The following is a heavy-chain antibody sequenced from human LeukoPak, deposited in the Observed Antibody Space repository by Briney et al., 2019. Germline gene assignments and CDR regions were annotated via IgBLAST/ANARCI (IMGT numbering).Heavy chain of an antibody. CDR1: GGSITNYY. CDR2: IYYTGST. V-gene: IGHV4-59*01. CDR3: ARGSLEHSSIPEN. Sequence: SETLSLTCTVSGGSITNYYWNWLRQPPGKGLEWIGYIYYTGSTDHNPSLKSRLTISVDTSKNQFSLRLTSVIAADTAVYYCARGSLEHSSIPENWGQGTLVTVSS. J-gene: IGHJ4*02. D-gene: IGHD1-14*01.